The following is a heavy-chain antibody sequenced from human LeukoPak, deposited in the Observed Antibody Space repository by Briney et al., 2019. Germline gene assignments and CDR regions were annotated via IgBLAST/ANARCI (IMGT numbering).Heavy chain of an antibody. D-gene: IGHD2-21*01. CDR3: ATYRTVARTNWFDS. Sequence: GGSLRLSCAASGFGFSTYYMSWVRQAPGKGLEWVANIRQDGSETFYVDSMKGRFTISRDNAKNSLYLQLSSLRVEDTAVYYCATYRTVARTNWFDSWGQGTLVTVSS. V-gene: IGHV3-7*01. J-gene: IGHJ5*01. CDR2: IRQDGSET. CDR1: GFGFSTYY.